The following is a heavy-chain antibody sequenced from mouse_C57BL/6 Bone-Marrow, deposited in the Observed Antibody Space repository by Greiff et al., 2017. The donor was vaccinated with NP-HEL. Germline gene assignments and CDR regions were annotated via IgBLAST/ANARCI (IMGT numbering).Heavy chain of an antibody. V-gene: IGHV1-42*01. D-gene: IGHD2-4*01. J-gene: IGHJ2*01. CDR1: GYSFTGYY. Sequence: EVQLQESGPELVKPGASVKISCKASGYSFTGYYMNWVKQSPEKSLEWIGEINPSTGGTTYNQKFKAKATLTVDKSSSTAYMQLKSLTSEDSAVYYCARHDYDYGPYYFDYWGQGTTLTVSS. CDR2: INPSTGGT. CDR3: ARHDYDYGPYYFDY.